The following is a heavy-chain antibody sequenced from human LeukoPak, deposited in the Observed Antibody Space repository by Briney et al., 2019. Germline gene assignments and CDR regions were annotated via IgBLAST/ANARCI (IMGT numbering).Heavy chain of an antibody. Sequence: PGGSLRLSCAASGSTFSSYAMSWVRQAPGKGLEWVSAISGSGGSTYYADSVKGRFTISRDNSKNTLYLQMNSLRAEDTAVYYCAKNGNDIVVVPAAIDPDYYYYYGMDVWGQGTTVTVSS. V-gene: IGHV3-23*01. J-gene: IGHJ6*02. CDR2: ISGSGGST. CDR1: GSTFSSYA. CDR3: AKNGNDIVVVPAAIDPDYYYYYGMDV. D-gene: IGHD2-2*01.